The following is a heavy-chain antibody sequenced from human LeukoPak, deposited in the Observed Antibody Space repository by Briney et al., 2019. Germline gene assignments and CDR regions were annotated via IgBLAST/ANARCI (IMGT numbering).Heavy chain of an antibody. CDR1: GGSISSSSYY. D-gene: IGHD3-22*01. CDR3: ARDPDYYDSSGYSSNWFDP. V-gene: IGHV4-39*07. J-gene: IGHJ5*02. Sequence: PSETLSLTCTVSGGSISSSSYYWGWIRQPPGKGLEWIGSIYYSGSTYYNPSLKSRVTISVDTSKNQFSLKLSSVTAADTAVYYCARDPDYYDSSGYSSNWFDPWGQGTLVTVSS. CDR2: IYYSGST.